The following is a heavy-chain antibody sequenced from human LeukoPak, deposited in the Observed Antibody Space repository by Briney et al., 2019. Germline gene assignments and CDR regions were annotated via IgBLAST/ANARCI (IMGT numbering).Heavy chain of an antibody. CDR1: GFTFSLYS. CDR2: ISSSSSYI. V-gene: IGHV3-21*01. Sequence: GRSLRLSCSAFGFTFSLYSMNWVRQAAGKGLEWDSFISSSSSYIYYADSVKGRFTISRDNAKNSLYLQMNSLRAEDTAVYYWAREEVGATRIDYWGQGTLVTVSS. D-gene: IGHD1-26*01. J-gene: IGHJ4*02. CDR3: AREEVGATRIDY.